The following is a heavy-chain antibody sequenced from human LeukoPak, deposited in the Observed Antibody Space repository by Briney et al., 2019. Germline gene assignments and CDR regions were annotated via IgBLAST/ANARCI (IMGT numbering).Heavy chain of an antibody. J-gene: IGHJ4*02. V-gene: IGHV4-4*07. D-gene: IGHD4-11*01. CDR2: LYTNGTV. Sequence: SETLSLTCSVSGASITRYYWTWIRQPVGKGLEWFGRLYTNGTVNYNPSLRSRVTMSRDTSRKQFSLKLSSVTAADTAVHYCARFMTTGRCFDYWGQGTLVTVSS. CDR1: GASITRYY. CDR3: ARFMTTGRCFDY.